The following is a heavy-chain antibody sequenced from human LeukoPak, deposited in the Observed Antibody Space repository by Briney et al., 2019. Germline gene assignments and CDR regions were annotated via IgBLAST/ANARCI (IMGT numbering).Heavy chain of an antibody. J-gene: IGHJ6*03. V-gene: IGHV4-30-4*08. CDR3: ARIGLRGWPLKYYYYYYMDV. CDR2: INHSGST. CDR1: GDSISSGDYY. D-gene: IGHD6-19*01. Sequence: PSQTLSLTCTVSGDSISSGDYYWSWIRQPPGKGLEWIGEINHSGSTNYNPSLKSRVTISVDTSKNQFSLKLSSVTAADTAVYYCARIGLRGWPLKYYYYYYMDVWGKGTTVTISS.